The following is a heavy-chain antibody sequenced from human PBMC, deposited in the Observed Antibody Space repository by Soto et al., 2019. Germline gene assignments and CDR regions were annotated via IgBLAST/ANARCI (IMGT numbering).Heavy chain of an antibody. D-gene: IGHD6-19*01. CDR2: ISGSGGST. Sequence: PGWSLRLSCAASGLTFSSYAMSLVRQAPGKGLEWVSAISGSGGSTYYADSVKGRFTISRDNSKNTLYLQMNSLRAEDTAVYYCAKGRWAGSGSYEFDYWGQGTLVTVSS. CDR3: AKGRWAGSGSYEFDY. CDR1: GLTFSSYA. V-gene: IGHV3-23*01. J-gene: IGHJ4*02.